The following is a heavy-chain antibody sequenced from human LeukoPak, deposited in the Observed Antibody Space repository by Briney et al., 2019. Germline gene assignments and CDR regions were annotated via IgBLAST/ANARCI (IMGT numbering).Heavy chain of an antibody. CDR2: LYCGST. CDR3: ARGRYYGSGSYPPRVSWFDP. V-gene: IGHV4-39*01. CDR1: GGSISSSSYY. J-gene: IGHJ5*02. Sequence: SETLSLTCTVSGGSISSSSYYWGWIRQPPGKGLECIGSLYCGSTYCSPSLKSRVTISVDTSKNQFSLKLSSVTAADTAVYYCARGRYYGSGSYPPRVSWFDPWGQGTLVTVSS. D-gene: IGHD3-10*01.